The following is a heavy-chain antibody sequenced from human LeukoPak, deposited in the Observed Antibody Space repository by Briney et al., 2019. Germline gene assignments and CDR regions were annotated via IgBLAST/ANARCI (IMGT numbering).Heavy chain of an antibody. Sequence: SETLSLTCTVSGGSISSYYWGWIRQPPGKGLEWIGSIYYSGSTYYNPSLKSRVTISVDTSKNQFSLKLSSVTAADTAVYYCASQSRNYYYMDVWGKGTTVTVSS. CDR2: IYYSGST. V-gene: IGHV4-39*07. J-gene: IGHJ6*03. CDR3: ASQSRNYYYMDV. CDR1: GGSISSYY.